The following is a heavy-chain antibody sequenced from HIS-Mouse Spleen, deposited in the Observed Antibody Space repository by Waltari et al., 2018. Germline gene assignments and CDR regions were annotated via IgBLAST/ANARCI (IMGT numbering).Heavy chain of an antibody. CDR2: IYYSGST. Sequence: QVQLQESGPGLVKPSETLSLTCTVSGGSISSYYWSWIRQPPGKGLEWIGYIYYSGSTNYNPSLKSRVTISVYTSKNQFSLKLSSVTAADTAVYYCARLTGVYYFDYWGQGTLVTVSS. CDR3: ARLTGVYYFDY. CDR1: GGSISSYY. D-gene: IGHD7-27*01. J-gene: IGHJ4*02. V-gene: IGHV4-59*01.